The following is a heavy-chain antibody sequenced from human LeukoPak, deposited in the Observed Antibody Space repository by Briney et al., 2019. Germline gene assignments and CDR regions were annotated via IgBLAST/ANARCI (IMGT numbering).Heavy chain of an antibody. CDR3: TRLRGEKASGDY. Sequence: GGSLRLSCAASGFTFSGSAVHWVRQASGKGLEWVGRIRSKTNNYATEYAVSVKGRFTISRDDSKNTVYLQMNSLKTEDTALYYCTRLRGEKASGDYWGQGTLVTVS. J-gene: IGHJ4*02. CDR1: GFTFSGSA. CDR2: IRSKTNNYAT. V-gene: IGHV3-73*01. D-gene: IGHD3-10*01.